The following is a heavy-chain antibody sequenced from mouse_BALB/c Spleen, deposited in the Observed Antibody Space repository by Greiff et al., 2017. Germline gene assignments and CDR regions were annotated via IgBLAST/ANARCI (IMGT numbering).Heavy chain of an antibody. D-gene: IGHD2-4*01. CDR1: GYSITSGY. J-gene: IGHJ1*01. CDR3: ERYNYDDDWNFDV. Sequence: EVQLVESGPSLVKPSPTLSLSCSVTGYSITSGYLNWIRKFPGNKLESMGYISYSGSTYYNPSLKSRISITQDTAKNQYYLQLNSVTTEDTDTYYFERYNYDDDWNFDVWGAGTTVTVSA. V-gene: IGHV3-8*02. CDR2: ISYSGST.